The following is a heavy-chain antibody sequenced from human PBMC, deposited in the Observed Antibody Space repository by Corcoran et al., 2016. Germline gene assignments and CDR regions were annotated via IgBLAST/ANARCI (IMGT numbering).Heavy chain of an antibody. CDR2: IWYDGSNK. Sequence: QVQLVESGGGVVQPGGSLRLSCAASGFTLSSYGMRWVRQAPGKGLEWVAVIWYDGSNKYYDDSAKGRFTISRDNSKNTLYLQMNSLRAEDAAVCYCATDAETHFDYWGQGTLVTVSS. CDR1: GFTLSSYG. J-gene: IGHJ4*02. CDR3: ATDAETHFDY. V-gene: IGHV3-33*08.